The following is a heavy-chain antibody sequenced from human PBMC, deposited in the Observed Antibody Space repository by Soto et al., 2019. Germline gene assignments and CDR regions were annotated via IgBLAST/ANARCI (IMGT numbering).Heavy chain of an antibody. CDR1: GGFISSGDW. V-gene: IGHV4-4*02. Sequence: SETLSLTCAVSGGFISSGDWWSWVRQPPGKGLEWIGEIYHSGSTNYNPSLKSRVTISIDKSKSQFSLKLSSVTAADTAVYYCARVGRYNYGSTYYFDYWGQVPMGTFSS. CDR3: ARVGRYNYGSTYYFDY. D-gene: IGHD5-18*01. CDR2: IYHSGST. J-gene: IGHJ4*02.